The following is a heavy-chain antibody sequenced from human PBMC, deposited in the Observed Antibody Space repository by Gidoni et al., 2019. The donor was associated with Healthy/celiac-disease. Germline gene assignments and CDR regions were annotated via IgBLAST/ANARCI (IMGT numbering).Heavy chain of an antibody. CDR3: AKVGGPAAMAFSYYYGMDV. CDR2: ISGSGGST. J-gene: IGHJ6*02. CDR1: GFTFCSYA. V-gene: IGHV3-23*01. Sequence: EVQLLESGGGLVQPGGSLRLSCAASGFTFCSYAMSWVRQAPGKGLEWGSAISGSGGSTYYADSVKGRFTISRDNSKNTLYLQMNSLRAEDTAVYYCAKVGGPAAMAFSYYYGMDVWGQGTTVTVSS. D-gene: IGHD2-2*01.